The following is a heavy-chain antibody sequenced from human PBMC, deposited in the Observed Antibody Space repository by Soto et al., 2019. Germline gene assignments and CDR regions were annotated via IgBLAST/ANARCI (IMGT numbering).Heavy chain of an antibody. CDR3: AGDSSSSGYYYGMDV. D-gene: IGHD6-6*01. CDR2: VSGYSGHS. J-gene: IGHJ6*02. Sequence: QVHLVQSGAEVKKPGASVKVSCKASNETLTTYGISWVRQAPGQGLEWMGWVSGYSGHSSSAQEFQERVIMTTDTSTNTAYMELRSLTSDDSAVYFCAGDSSSSGYYYGMDVWGQGTTVTVSS. CDR1: NETLTTYG. V-gene: IGHV1-18*01.